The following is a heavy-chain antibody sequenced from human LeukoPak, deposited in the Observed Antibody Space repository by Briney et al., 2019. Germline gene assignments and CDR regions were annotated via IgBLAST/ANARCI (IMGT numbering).Heavy chain of an antibody. CDR1: GFTFSSYA. Sequence: GGSLRLSCAASGFTFSSYAMSWVRQAPGKGLEWVSTISGSGSSTYYADSVKGRFTISRDNSKNTLYLQMSSLRAEDTAVYYCAKGMDRGYDLVPFDYWGQGALVTVSS. CDR3: AKGMDRGYDLVPFDY. V-gene: IGHV3-23*01. J-gene: IGHJ4*02. CDR2: ISGSGSST. D-gene: IGHD5-12*01.